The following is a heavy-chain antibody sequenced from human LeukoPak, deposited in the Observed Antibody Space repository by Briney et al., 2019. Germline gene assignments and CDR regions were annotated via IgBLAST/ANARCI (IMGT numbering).Heavy chain of an antibody. J-gene: IGHJ5*02. D-gene: IGHD1-7*01. CDR1: GVSISIYY. Sequence: AETLSLTCTVSGVSISIYYWSWIRQPPGKGLEWIGYIYNSGSTNYNPSLKSRATISADTSKNQFSLKLSSVTAADTAVYYCLRERELNHWGQGTLVTVSS. CDR2: IYNSGST. CDR3: LRERELNH. V-gene: IGHV4-59*01.